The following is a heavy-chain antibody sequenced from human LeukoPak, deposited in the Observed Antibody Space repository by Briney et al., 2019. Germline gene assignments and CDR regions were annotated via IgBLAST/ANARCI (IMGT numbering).Heavy chain of an antibody. CDR3: AKGVGYFDWVYGMDV. J-gene: IGHJ6*02. CDR2: INWNGGST. Sequence: GGSLRLSCAASGFTFDDYGMSWVRQAPGKGLGWVSGINWNGGSTGYADSVKGRFTISRDNAKNSLYLQMNSLRAEDTALYYCAKGVGYFDWVYGMDVWGQGTTVTVSS. CDR1: GFTFDDYG. D-gene: IGHD3-9*01. V-gene: IGHV3-20*04.